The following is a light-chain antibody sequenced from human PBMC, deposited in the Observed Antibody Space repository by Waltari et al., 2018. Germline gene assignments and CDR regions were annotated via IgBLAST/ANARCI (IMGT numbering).Light chain of an antibody. CDR1: SSDVGGYNY. CDR2: DVT. V-gene: IGLV2-14*03. Sequence: QSALTQPASVSGSPGQSVTISCNRTSSDVGGYNYVSCYQQPPGKAPKRMLYDVTNRPSGGSKRFAGSTSGTTASLTSSGLQAEDEADYYCSSYTSSGTGVLFGGGTKLSVL. J-gene: IGLJ2*01. CDR3: SSYTSSGTGVL.